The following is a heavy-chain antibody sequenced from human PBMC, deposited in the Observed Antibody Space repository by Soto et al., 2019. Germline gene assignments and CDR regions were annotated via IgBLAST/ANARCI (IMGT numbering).Heavy chain of an antibody. CDR2: ITSSSDII. CDR1: GFTFSTYA. J-gene: IGHJ4*02. D-gene: IGHD3-22*01. V-gene: IGHV3-48*02. CDR3: VGGSGYYNRH. Sequence: PWGSLRLSGAASGFTFSTYAMNWVRHTPGKGLEWLSYITSSSDIIYYADSVKGRFTISRDNAKNSLYLQMSSLGDEDTAVYYCVGGSGYYNRHWGQGTLITVSS.